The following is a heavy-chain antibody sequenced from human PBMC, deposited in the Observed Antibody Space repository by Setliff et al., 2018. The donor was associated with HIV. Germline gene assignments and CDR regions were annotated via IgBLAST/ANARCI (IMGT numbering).Heavy chain of an antibody. CDR2: FDPEDGET. CDR1: GYTLTELS. D-gene: IGHD6-13*01. J-gene: IGHJ1*01. CDR3: ATDPEYSSTWYSESFQH. V-gene: IGHV1-24*01. Sequence: GASVKVSCKISGYTLTELSIHWVRQAPGKGLEWMANFDPEDGETFYAQKFQGRLTMTEDTSTDTAYMELSSLRSDDTAMYYCATDPEYSSTWYSESFQHWGQGTEVTVSS.